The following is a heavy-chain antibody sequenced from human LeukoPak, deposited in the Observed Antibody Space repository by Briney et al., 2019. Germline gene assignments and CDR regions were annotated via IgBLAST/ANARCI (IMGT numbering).Heavy chain of an antibody. CDR1: GFTFDDYA. J-gene: IGHJ3*02. V-gene: IGHV3-9*01. D-gene: IGHD2-15*01. CDR2: ISWNSSCI. Sequence: GGSLRLSCAASGFTFDDYAMHWVRQAPPKGLEWVSGISWNSSCIGYADSLKGRFTISRDNAKNSLYLQMNSLRAEDTALYYCAKSSSPRGYRDAFDIWGQGTMVTVSS. CDR3: AKSSSPRGYRDAFDI.